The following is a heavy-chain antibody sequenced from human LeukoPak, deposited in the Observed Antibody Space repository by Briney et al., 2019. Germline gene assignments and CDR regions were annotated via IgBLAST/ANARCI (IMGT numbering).Heavy chain of an antibody. J-gene: IGHJ4*02. CDR1: GYTFTRYA. Sequence: ASVKVSCKTSGYTFTRYAISWVRQAPGQGLEWMEWISGYNGYTNYAQKLQGRVTLTTDTSTGTAYMELRSLRSDDTAVYYCARAVRLYDILTGLIDYRGQGTLVTVSS. V-gene: IGHV1-18*01. CDR3: ARAVRLYDILTGLIDY. CDR2: ISGYNGYT. D-gene: IGHD3-9*01.